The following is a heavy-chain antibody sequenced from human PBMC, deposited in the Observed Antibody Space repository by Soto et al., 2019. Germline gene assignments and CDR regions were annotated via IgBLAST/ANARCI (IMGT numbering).Heavy chain of an antibody. Sequence: SQTLSLTCALSGDSVSSNSAAWNWIRQSPSRGLEWLGRTYYRSKWYNDYAVSVKSRITINPDTSKKQFSLQLNSVTPEHTPVYYWASLGRSTGGWGMDVWGQGTTVTVSS. CDR1: GDSVSSNSAA. J-gene: IGHJ6*02. CDR3: ASLGRSTGGWGMDV. CDR2: TYYRSKWYN. D-gene: IGHD3-10*01. V-gene: IGHV6-1*01.